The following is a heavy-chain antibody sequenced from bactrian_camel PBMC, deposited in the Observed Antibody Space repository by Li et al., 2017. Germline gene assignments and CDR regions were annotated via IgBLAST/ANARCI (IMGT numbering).Heavy chain of an antibody. V-gene: IGHV3S1*01. Sequence: HVQLVESGGGSVQTGGSLRLSCTASGSVYKDTCVGWFRQAPGKEREGVATLYTGVGYTWYSDSVKGRFAISRNNAKNILYLELNGLKTEDTGMYWCATYRSRGQGTQVTVS. CDR2: LYTGVGYT. D-gene: IGHD6*01. J-gene: IGHJ4*01. CDR1: GSVYKDTC.